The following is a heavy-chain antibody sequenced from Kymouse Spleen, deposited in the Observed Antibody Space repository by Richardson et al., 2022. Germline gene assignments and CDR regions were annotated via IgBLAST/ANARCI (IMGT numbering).Heavy chain of an antibody. V-gene: IGHV3-9*01. CDR2: ISWNSGSI. CDR3: AKDGAAAAGSIFDY. J-gene: IGHJ4*02. Sequence: EVQLVESGGGLVQPGRSLRLSCAASGFTFDDYAMHWVRQAPGKGLEWVSGISWNSGSIGYADSVKGRFTISRDNAKNSLYLQMNSLRAEDTALYYCAKDGAAAAGSIFDYWGQGTLVTVSS. CDR1: GFTFDDYA. D-gene: IGHD6-13*01.